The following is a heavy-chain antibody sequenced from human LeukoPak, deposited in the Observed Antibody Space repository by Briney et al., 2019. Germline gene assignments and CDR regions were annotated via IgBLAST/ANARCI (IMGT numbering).Heavy chain of an antibody. Sequence: SETLSLTCSVSGGSISDYYWSWIRLSPGTGLEWIGYMDYSGSAAYNPSLRGRVTISIDTSKKQFSLEVTSVTAADTAVYFCARRKRGSGGPFDSWGHGTQVTVSS. D-gene: IGHD6-19*01. CDR3: ARRKRGSGGPFDS. V-gene: IGHV4-59*08. CDR1: GGSISDYY. J-gene: IGHJ4*01. CDR2: MDYSGSA.